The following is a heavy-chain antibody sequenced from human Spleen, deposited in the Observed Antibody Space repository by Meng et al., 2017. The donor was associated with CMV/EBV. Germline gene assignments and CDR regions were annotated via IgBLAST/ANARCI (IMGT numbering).Heavy chain of an antibody. CDR3: ARDAYVAYYGMDV. D-gene: IGHD3-16*01. CDR1: GFIFSSYA. Sequence: GESLKISCEASGFIFSSYAMSWIRQAPGKGLEWVANIKQDGSEKYYVDSVKGRFTISRDNAKNSLYLQMNSLRAEDTAVYYCARDAYVAYYGMDVWGQGTTVTVSS. V-gene: IGHV3-7*01. J-gene: IGHJ6*02. CDR2: IKQDGSEK.